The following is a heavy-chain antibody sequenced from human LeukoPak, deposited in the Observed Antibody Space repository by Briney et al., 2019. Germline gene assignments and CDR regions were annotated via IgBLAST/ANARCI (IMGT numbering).Heavy chain of an antibody. CDR3: ATGLPRPVHAFDI. D-gene: IGHD4-11*01. J-gene: IGHJ3*02. CDR2: FDPEDGET. V-gene: IGHV1-24*01. CDR1: GYTLTELS. Sequence: ASVNVSCKVSGYTLTELSMHWVRQAPGKGLEWMGGFDPEDGETIYAQKFQGRVTMTEDTSTDTAYMELSSLRSEDTAVYCCATGLPRPVHAFDIWGQGTMVTVSS.